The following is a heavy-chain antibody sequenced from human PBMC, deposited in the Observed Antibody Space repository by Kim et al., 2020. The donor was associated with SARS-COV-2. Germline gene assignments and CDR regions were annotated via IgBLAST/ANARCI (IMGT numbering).Heavy chain of an antibody. J-gene: IGHJ5*02. D-gene: IGHD3-22*01. CDR2: INPSGGST. V-gene: IGHV1-46*01. CDR1: GYTFTSYY. CDR3: ARRVWNYYDSSAPEASWFDP. Sequence: ASVKVSCKASGYTFTSYYMHWVRQAPGQGLEWMGIINPSGGSTSYAQKFQGRVTMTRDTSTSTVYMELSSLRSEDTAVYYCARRVWNYYDSSAPEASWFDPGGQGTLVTVSS.